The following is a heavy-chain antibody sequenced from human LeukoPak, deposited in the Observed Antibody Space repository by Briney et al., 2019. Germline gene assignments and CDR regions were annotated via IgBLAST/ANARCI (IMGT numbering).Heavy chain of an antibody. V-gene: IGHV3-33*01. J-gene: IGHJ4*02. CDR1: GIHLNCYG. CDR3: ARACIAVAGTRSCYFDY. Sequence: GSLGLSCAASGIHLNCYGMQRVRQAPGKGLEWVAGKWYDGSNKYYGDSVKGRSTISRDNYRNTVSLQMNSLRAEDTAVYYCARACIAVAGTRSCYFDYWGQGTLVTVSS. D-gene: IGHD6-19*01. CDR2: KWYDGSNK.